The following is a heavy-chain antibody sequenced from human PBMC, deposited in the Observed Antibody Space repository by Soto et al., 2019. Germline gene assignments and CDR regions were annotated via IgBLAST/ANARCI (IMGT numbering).Heavy chain of an antibody. CDR2: IIPKFGTT. D-gene: IGHD6-19*01. CDR1: GDTFSSYG. J-gene: IGHJ5*02. Sequence: QVQLVQSGAEVKRPGSSVKVSCKASGDTFSSYGISWLRQAPGQGLEFMGGIIPKFGTTNYAQKFRGRVTITADESTSTAYMEVSSLRSEDTAVYYCARASGRGWYNWFDPWGQGTLVTVSS. V-gene: IGHV1-69*01. CDR3: ARASGRGWYNWFDP.